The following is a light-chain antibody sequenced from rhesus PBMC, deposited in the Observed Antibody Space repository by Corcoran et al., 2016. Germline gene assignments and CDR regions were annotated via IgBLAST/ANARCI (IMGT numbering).Light chain of an antibody. CDR3: LQDYTTPWT. CDR2: DAY. V-gene: IGKV1-94*01. Sequence: DIQMAQSPSSLSASVGDRVTVTCRASQGINMELSWYQQKPGKAPTLLIYDAYSLQTGVASRFSGSGSGTDFTFTISSLQPEDVATYYCLQDYTTPWTFGQGTKVEIK. J-gene: IGKJ1*01. CDR1: QGINME.